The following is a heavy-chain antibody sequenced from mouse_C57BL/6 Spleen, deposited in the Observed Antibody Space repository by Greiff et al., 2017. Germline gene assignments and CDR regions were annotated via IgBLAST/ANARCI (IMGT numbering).Heavy chain of an antibody. Sequence: QVQLQQSGPELVKPGASVKISCKASGYAFSSSWMNWVKQRPGQGLEWIGRIYPGDGDTNYNGKFKGKATLTADKSSSTAYMQLSSLTSEDSAVYFCARGPVTTLYYYAMGDWGQGASVTVSS. CDR1: GYAFSSSW. J-gene: IGHJ4*01. CDR3: ARGPVTTLYYYAMGD. V-gene: IGHV1-82*01. CDR2: IYPGDGDT. D-gene: IGHD2-1*01.